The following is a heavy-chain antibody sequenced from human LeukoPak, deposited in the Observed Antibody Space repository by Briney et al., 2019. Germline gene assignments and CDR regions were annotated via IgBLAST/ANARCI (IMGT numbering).Heavy chain of an antibody. D-gene: IGHD2-15*01. CDR2: IYSGGST. CDR3: WGYCSGGSCPYYYYYYYMDI. CDR1: GFTVSSNY. V-gene: IGHV3-66*02. J-gene: IGHJ6*03. Sequence: GGSLRLSCAASGFTVSSNYMSWVRQAPGKGLEWVSVIYSGGSTYYADPVKGRFTISRDNSKNTLHLQMNSLRAEDTAVYYCWGYCSGGSCPYYYYYYYMDIWGKGTTVTVSS.